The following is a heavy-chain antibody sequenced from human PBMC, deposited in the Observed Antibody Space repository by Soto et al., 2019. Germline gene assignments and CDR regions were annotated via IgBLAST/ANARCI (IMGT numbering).Heavy chain of an antibody. Sequence: SDTLSLTCVVSGGSFSTYPYNWIRHSPGKGLEWIGEINHSGNNNYSPSLKSRVTMSLVTSKNQFFVELTSVTAADTAVYYCARGGSNVWQVDFDIWGQGTMVTVSS. CDR2: INHSGNN. V-gene: IGHV4-34*01. D-gene: IGHD1-26*01. CDR1: GGSFSTYP. CDR3: ARGGSNVWQVDFDI. J-gene: IGHJ3*02.